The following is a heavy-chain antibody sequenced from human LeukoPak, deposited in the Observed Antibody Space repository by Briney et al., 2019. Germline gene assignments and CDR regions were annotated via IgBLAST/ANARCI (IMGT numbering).Heavy chain of an antibody. CDR1: GFTFSNAW. CDR2: IKGKTDGGTT. Sequence: GGSLRLSCAASGFTFSNAWMSWVGQAPGKGLEWVGRIKGKTDGGTTDYAAPVKGRFTISRDDSKNTLYLQMNSLKTEDTAVYYCTTDPRITMVRGALYWGQGSLVTVSS. D-gene: IGHD3-10*01. CDR3: TTDPRITMVRGALY. J-gene: IGHJ4*02. V-gene: IGHV3-15*01.